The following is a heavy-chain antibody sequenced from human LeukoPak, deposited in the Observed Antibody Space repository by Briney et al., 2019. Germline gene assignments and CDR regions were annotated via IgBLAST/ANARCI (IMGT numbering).Heavy chain of an antibody. CDR3: AKAPTGYSSSWFDY. CDR1: GFTFSSYA. Sequence: GGSLRLSCAASGFTFSSYAMSWFRQAPGKGLEWVSTISDSGTSTYYADSVKGRFTISRDNSKNTLYLQMNSLRAEDTAVYYCAKAPTGYSSSWFDYWGQGTLVTVSS. CDR2: ISDSGTST. J-gene: IGHJ4*02. V-gene: IGHV3-23*01. D-gene: IGHD6-13*01.